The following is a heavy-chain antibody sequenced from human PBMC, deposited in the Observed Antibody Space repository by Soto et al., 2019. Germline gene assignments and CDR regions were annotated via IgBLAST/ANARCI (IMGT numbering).Heavy chain of an antibody. V-gene: IGHV1-69*12. J-gene: IGHJ3*02. CDR2: IIPMVGTT. CDR3: ARDWTI. Sequence: QVQLVQSGAEVKKPGSSVKVSCKASGGTFSSDSISWLRQAPGQGPEWMGGIIPMVGTTNYAEKFQGRVTITADEFTSTDYMELSSLTDEDTAVYFCARDWTIWGQGTMVPVSS. D-gene: IGHD3-3*01. CDR1: GGTFSSDS.